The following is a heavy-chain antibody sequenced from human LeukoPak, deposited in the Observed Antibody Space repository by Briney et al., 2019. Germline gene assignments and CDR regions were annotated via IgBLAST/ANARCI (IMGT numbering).Heavy chain of an antibody. CDR2: INSHGSST. CDR3: VRLTGAEFDY. Sequence: GGSLRLSCAASGFNFSSYWLHWVRQVPGKGLVWVSGINSHGSSTSYADSVKGRFTISRDNAKNTLHLQMNSLRAEDTAVYHCVRLTGAEFDYWGQGTLVTVSS. D-gene: IGHD7-27*01. V-gene: IGHV3-74*01. CDR1: GFNFSSYW. J-gene: IGHJ4*02.